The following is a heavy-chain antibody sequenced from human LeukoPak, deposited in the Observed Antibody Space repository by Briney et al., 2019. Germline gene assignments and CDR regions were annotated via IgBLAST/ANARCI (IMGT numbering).Heavy chain of an antibody. V-gene: IGHV3-9*03. CDR3: AKGNYGGNQEYFQH. Sequence: PGRPLRLSCAASGFTFDDYAMHWVRQAPGKGLEWVSGISWNSGSIVYADSVKGRFTISRDNAKNSLYLQMNSLRAEDMALYYCAKGNYGGNQEYFQHWGQGTLVTVSS. J-gene: IGHJ1*01. CDR1: GFTFDDYA. D-gene: IGHD4-23*01. CDR2: ISWNSGSI.